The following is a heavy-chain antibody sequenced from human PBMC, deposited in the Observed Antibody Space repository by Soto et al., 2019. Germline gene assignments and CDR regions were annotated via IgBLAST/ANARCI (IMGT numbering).Heavy chain of an antibody. CDR2: VNHRGGT. CDR1: GRSLNDYY. J-gene: IGHJ4*02. V-gene: IGHV4-34*01. Sequence: SETLSLTCAVYGRSLNDYYWSWIRQPPGKGLEWVGEVNHRGGTNYNSSLKSRVTISVDTSKNQFSQELNSVTAADTAVYYCASGGNDIWSGQPRGQATLVTVSS. D-gene: IGHD3-3*01. CDR3: ASGGNDIWSGQP.